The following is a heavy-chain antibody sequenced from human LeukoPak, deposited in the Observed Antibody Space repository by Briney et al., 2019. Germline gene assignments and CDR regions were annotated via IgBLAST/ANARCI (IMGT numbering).Heavy chain of an antibody. CDR2: ITPDGSRT. D-gene: IGHD3-10*01. V-gene: IGHV3-74*01. CDR1: GFTFSTYW. Sequence: PGGSLRLSCADSGFTFSTYWMHWVRQAPGKGLVWVSRITPDGSRTSYADSVKGRFTISRDNAKNTLYLQMNSLRGDVTAVYYCTRDTFGFHDYWGRGTLVTVSS. CDR3: TRDTFGFHDY. J-gene: IGHJ4*02.